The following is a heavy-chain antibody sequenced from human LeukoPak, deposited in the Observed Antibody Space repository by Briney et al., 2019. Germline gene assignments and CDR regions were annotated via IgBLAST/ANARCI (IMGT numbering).Heavy chain of an antibody. CDR2: IYPGESDT. CDR1: GYSFTSYW. J-gene: IGHJ4*02. CDR3: ARQTQTTIFGVVIQNFDY. V-gene: IGHV5-51*01. Sequence: GESLKISFKGPGYSFTSYWIGWVRRMPGKGVEWMGIIYPGESDTRYSPSFQGQVTISADKSISTAYLQWSSLKASDTAMYYCARQTQTTIFGVVIQNFDYWGQGTLVTVSS. D-gene: IGHD3-3*01.